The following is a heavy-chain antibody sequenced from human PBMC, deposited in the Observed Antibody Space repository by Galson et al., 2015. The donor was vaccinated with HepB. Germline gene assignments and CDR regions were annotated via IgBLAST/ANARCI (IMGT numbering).Heavy chain of an antibody. V-gene: IGHV3-15*01. J-gene: IGHJ4*02. CDR3: ATSTSRWDYFDY. CDR1: GFTFSNAW. D-gene: IGHD6-13*01. Sequence: SLRLSCAASGFTFSNAWMSWVRQAPGKGLEWVGRIKRKSEGGTTDYAAPVKGRFTVSRDDSKNTLYLQMNSLKTEDTVVYYCATSTSRWDYFDYWGKGTLVTVSS. CDR2: IKRKSEGGTT.